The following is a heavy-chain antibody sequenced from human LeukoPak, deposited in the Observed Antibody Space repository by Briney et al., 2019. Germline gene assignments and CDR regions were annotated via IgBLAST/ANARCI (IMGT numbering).Heavy chain of an antibody. CDR3: ARSPYTSGWYGVGY. CDR1: GFTFSSYW. Sequence: GGSLRLSCAASGFTFSSYWMSWVRQAPGKGLEWVANIKQDGSEKYYVDSVKGRFTISRDNAKNSLYLQLNSLRAEATAVYYCARSPYTSGWYGVGYWGQGTLVTVSS. J-gene: IGHJ4*02. V-gene: IGHV3-7*01. D-gene: IGHD6-19*01. CDR2: IKQDGSEK.